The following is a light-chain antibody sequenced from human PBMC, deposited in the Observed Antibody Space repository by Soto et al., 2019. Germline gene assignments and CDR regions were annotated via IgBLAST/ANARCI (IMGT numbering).Light chain of an antibody. V-gene: IGKV1-5*01. Sequence: DIQMTQSPSTLSASVGDRVTITCRASQSVRSWLAWYQQKPGRAPKFLIYDASSLESGVPSRFSGSGSGTEFTLTISNLQPDDCATYDCQQYDNYPRTFGGGTKVEI. J-gene: IGKJ4*01. CDR3: QQYDNYPRT. CDR1: QSVRSW. CDR2: DAS.